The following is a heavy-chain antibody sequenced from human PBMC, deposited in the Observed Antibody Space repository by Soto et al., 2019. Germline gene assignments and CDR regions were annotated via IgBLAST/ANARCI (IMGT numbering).Heavy chain of an antibody. J-gene: IGHJ5*02. CDR1: GGTFSSYA. Sequence: QVQLVQSGAEVKKPGSSVKVSCKASGGTFSSYAISWVRQAPGQGLEWMGGIIPIFGTANYAQKFQGRVTLTADEYTSTAYRELSSLRSEDKAVYYWARGANTAMVTRRLDPWGQGTLDTVSS. CDR2: IIPIFGTA. CDR3: ARGANTAMVTRRLDP. V-gene: IGHV1-69*12. D-gene: IGHD5-18*01.